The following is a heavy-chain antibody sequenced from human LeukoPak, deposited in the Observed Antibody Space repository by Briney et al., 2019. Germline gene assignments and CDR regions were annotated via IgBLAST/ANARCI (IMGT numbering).Heavy chain of an antibody. J-gene: IGHJ4*02. V-gene: IGHV3-23*01. CDR3: AKDLSPGPD. CDR1: GFTFSSYS. Sequence: GGSLRLSCAASGFTFSSYSMDWVRQAPGKGLKWVSAIIGSGLTTYYADSVKGRFTISRDNSKNTLYLQMNSLRAEDTAVYYCAKDLSPGPDWGQGTLVTVSS. CDR2: IIGSGLTT.